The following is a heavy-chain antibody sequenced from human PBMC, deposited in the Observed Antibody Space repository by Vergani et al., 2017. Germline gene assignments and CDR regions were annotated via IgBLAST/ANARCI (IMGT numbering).Heavy chain of an antibody. D-gene: IGHD3-3*01. Sequence: EVQLVQSGAEVKTPGESLRISCKGSGYSFTSYWIGWVRQMPGKGLEWMGIIYPGDSDTRSRPSFQGQVTISADKSISTAYLQWSSLKASDTAMYYCARRKGCITIFGVVITNPYYYYGMDVWGQGTTVTVSS. CDR1: GYSFTSYW. V-gene: IGHV5-51*01. CDR3: ARRKGCITIFGVVITNPYYYYGMDV. J-gene: IGHJ6*02. CDR2: IYPGDSDT.